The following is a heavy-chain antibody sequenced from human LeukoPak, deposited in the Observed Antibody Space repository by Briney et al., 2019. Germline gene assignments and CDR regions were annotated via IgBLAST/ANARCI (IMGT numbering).Heavy chain of an antibody. Sequence: ASVKVSCKASGYTFTSYDINWVRQATGQGLEWMGWMDPNSGNTGYAQKFQGRVTITRNTSISTAYMELSSLRSEDTAVYYCATMGGHCSSTSCPYYFDYWGQGTLVTVSS. D-gene: IGHD2-2*01. J-gene: IGHJ4*02. CDR3: ATMGGHCSSTSCPYYFDY. CDR2: MDPNSGNT. CDR1: GYTFTSYD. V-gene: IGHV1-8*03.